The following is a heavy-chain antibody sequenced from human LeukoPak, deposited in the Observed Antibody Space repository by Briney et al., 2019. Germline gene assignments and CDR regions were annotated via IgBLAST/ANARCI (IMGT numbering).Heavy chain of an antibody. V-gene: IGHV3-20*04. CDR3: ARAHIAAAGPVTGAFDI. CDR2: INWNGGST. J-gene: IGHJ3*02. Sequence: GGSLRLSCAASGFTFSSYGMHWVRQAPGKGLEWVSGINWNGGSTGYADSVKGRFTISRDNAKNSLYLQMNSLRAEDTALYYCARAHIAAAGPVTGAFDIWGQGTMVTVSS. D-gene: IGHD6-13*01. CDR1: GFTFSSYG.